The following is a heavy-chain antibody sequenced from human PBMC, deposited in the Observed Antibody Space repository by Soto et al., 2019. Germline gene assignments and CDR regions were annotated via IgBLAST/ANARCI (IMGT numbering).Heavy chain of an antibody. V-gene: IGHV4-59*01. J-gene: IGHJ5*02. CDR3: AGFSSGETWDYEAS. CDR2: IYGTGTT. CDR1: DGSISSYY. D-gene: IGHD3-3*01. Sequence: PSETLSLTCTVSDGSISSYYWSWIRQPPGKGLEWIGYIYGTGTTNYSPSLTNRVTISVDMSKNQFSLRLSSVTDADTAVYYCAGFSSGETWDYEASWGQGTPVTVSS.